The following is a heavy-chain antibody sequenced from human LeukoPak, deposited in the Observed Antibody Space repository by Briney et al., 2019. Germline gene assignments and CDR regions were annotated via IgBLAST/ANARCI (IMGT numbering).Heavy chain of an antibody. CDR2: ISGSTLAT. V-gene: IGHV3-23*01. Sequence: GGSLRLSCAASGFTFSSYAMSWVRQAPGKGLEWVSDISGSTLATYYVDSVEGRFTISRDNSKNTLYLQMNSLKAEDTAVYYCARLTGASNSGYWGQGTLVTVSS. CDR3: ARLTGASNSGY. CDR1: GFTFSSYA. J-gene: IGHJ4*02. D-gene: IGHD2-8*02.